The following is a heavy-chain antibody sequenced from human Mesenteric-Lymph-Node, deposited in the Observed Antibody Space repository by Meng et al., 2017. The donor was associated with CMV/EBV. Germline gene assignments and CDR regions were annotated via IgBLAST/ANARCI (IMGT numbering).Heavy chain of an antibody. V-gene: IGHV3-30*02. J-gene: IGHJ4*02. CDR1: GFTFSDYG. D-gene: IGHD1-26*01. Sequence: GESLKISCAASGFTFSDYGMHWVRQAPGKGLEWVAYIRRDGGDKFYVDSVKGRFTISKDNSKNTLYLQMNSLRAEDTAVYYCAKGLWEWGPGPPDYWGQGTLVTVSS. CDR3: AKGLWEWGPGPPDY. CDR2: IRRDGGDK.